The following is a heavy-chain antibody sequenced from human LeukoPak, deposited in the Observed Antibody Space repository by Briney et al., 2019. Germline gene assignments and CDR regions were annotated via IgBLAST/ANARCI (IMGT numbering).Heavy chain of an antibody. CDR3: ARARKSNTVVTAPWGDP. D-gene: IGHD2-21*02. CDR2: IYYSGST. CDR1: GGSISSYY. J-gene: IGHJ5*02. V-gene: IGHV4-59*01. Sequence: SETLSLTCTVSGGSISSYYWSWIRQPPGKGLEWIGYIYYSGSTNYNPSLKSRVTISVDTSKNQFSLKLSSLRSEDTAVYYCARARKSNTVVTAPWGDPWGQGTLVTVSS.